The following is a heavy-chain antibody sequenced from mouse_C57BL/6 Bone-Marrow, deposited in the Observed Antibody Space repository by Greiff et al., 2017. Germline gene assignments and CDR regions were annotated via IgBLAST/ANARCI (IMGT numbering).Heavy chain of an antibody. V-gene: IGHV3-6*01. CDR1: GYSITSGYY. CDR2: ISYDGSN. D-gene: IGHD3-2*01. Sequence: VQLKQSGPGLVKPSQSLSLTCSVTGYSITSGYYWNWIRQFPGNKLEWMGYISYDGSNNYNPSLKNRISITRDTSKNQFFLKLNSVTTEDTATYYCARGQLPDYWGQGTTLTVSS. J-gene: IGHJ2*01. CDR3: ARGQLPDY.